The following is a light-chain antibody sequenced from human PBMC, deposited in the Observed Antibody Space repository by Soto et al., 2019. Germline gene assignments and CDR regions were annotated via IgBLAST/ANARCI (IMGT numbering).Light chain of an antibody. V-gene: IGLV2-8*01. CDR1: SSDVGGYKY. CDR3: NSYAGGINLEV. J-gene: IGLJ1*01. CDR2: EVN. Sequence: QSVLTQPPSASGSPGQSVTISCTGTSSDVGGYKYVSWYQQHPGKAPQLMIYEVNKRPSGVPDRFSGSKSGNTASLTVSGLQAEDEADYYCNSYAGGINLEVFGTGTKVTVL.